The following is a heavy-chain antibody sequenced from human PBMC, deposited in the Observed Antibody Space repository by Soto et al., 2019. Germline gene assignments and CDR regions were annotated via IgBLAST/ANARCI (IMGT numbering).Heavy chain of an antibody. V-gene: IGHV1-69*13. Sequence: SVKVSCKASGGTFSSYAISWVRQAPGQGLEWMGGIIPIFGTANYAQKFQGRVTITADESTSTAYMELSSLRAEDTAVYYCAYDLEDSSSFVHPLSSVWGKGTTVTGSS. J-gene: IGHJ6*04. CDR2: IIPIFGTA. CDR3: AYDLEDSSSFVHPLSSV. CDR1: GGTFSSYA. D-gene: IGHD6-13*01.